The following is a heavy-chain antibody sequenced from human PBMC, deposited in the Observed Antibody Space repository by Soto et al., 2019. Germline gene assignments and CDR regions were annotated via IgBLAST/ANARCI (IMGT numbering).Heavy chain of an antibody. CDR2: IFSNDEK. CDR1: GFSLSNARMG. J-gene: IGHJ6*03. Sequence: QVTLKESGPVLVKPTEPLTLTCTVSGFSLSNARMGVSWIRQPPGKALEWLAHIFSNDEKSYSTSLKSRLTISKDTSKSQVVLTMTNMDPVDTATYYCARIRYGDSFLVGHYMDVWGKGTTVTVSS. V-gene: IGHV2-26*01. D-gene: IGHD4-17*01. CDR3: ARIRYGDSFLVGHYMDV.